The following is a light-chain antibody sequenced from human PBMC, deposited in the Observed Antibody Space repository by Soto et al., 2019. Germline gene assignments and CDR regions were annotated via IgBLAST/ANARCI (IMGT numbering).Light chain of an antibody. CDR2: GNS. J-gene: IGLJ2*01. CDR1: SSNIGAGYD. CDR3: QSYDSSLSGPL. Sequence: QPGLTPPPSVSGAPGQRVTISCTGSSSNIGAGYDVHWYQQLPGTAPKLLIYGNSNRPSGVPDRFSGSKSGTSASLAITGLQAEDEADYYCQSYDSSLSGPLFGGGTKVTVL. V-gene: IGLV1-40*01.